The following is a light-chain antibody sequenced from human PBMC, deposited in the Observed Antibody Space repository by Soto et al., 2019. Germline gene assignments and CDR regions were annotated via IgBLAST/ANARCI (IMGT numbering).Light chain of an antibody. Sequence: DIVMTQSPDSLAVSLGERATINCKSSQSVLYSSNNKNYLAWYQQKPGQPPKLLIYCASTRESGVPDRFSGSGSGTDFNLTISSLQAEDVAVYYCQQYYSTPLTFGGGTKVEIK. CDR1: QSVLYSSNNKNY. V-gene: IGKV4-1*01. J-gene: IGKJ4*01. CDR3: QQYYSTPLT. CDR2: CAS.